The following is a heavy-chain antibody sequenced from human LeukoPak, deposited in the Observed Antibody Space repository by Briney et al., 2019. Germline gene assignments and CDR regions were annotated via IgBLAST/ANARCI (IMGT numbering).Heavy chain of an antibody. V-gene: IGHV4-34*01. CDR3: ARRLPAAGQGWYFDL. CDR1: GGSFSGYY. CDR2: INHSGST. Sequence: SETLSLTCAVYGGSFSGYYWSWIRQPPGKGLEWIGEINHSGSTNSNPSLKSRVSISVDTSKNQFSLKLRSVTAADTAVYYCARRLPAAGQGWYFDLWGRGTLVTVSS. J-gene: IGHJ2*01. D-gene: IGHD6-13*01.